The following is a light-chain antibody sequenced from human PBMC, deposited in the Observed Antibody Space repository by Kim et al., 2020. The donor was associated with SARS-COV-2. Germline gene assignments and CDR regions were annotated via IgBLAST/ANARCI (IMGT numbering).Light chain of an antibody. Sequence: GQSITLSCTGTSTAVGGYNYVSLYQHHPGKAPRLMIYDVTERPSGVSSRFSGSKSGNTASLTISGLQAEDEADYYCSSYTSSATLVFGGGTQLTVL. V-gene: IGLV2-14*03. CDR3: SSYTSSATLV. J-gene: IGLJ2*01. CDR2: DVT. CDR1: STAVGGYNY.